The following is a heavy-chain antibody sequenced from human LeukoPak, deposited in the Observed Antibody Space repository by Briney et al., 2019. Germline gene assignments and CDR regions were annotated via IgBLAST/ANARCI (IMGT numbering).Heavy chain of an antibody. V-gene: IGHV3-64*01. D-gene: IGHD6-13*01. CDR3: ARGRGSSSH. CDR1: GFTFSSYA. J-gene: IGHJ4*02. Sequence: GGSLRLSCAASGFTFSSYAMHWVRQAPGKGLEYVSAISSNGGSTYYANSVKGRFTISRDNSKNTLYLQMGSLRAEDMAVYYCARGRGSSSHWGQGTLVTVSS. CDR2: ISSNGGST.